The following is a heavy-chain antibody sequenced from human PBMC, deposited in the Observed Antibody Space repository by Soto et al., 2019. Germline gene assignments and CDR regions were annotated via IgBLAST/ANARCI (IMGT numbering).Heavy chain of an antibody. D-gene: IGHD3-10*01. CDR3: AKKGYYPSGKINLFDS. Sequence: PSETLSLTCAVSGYSINSDYYWGWIRQPPGKGLEWRGSVEHSGRTYYSPSLRRRLTIFIDTSKNQCSFRLTSVTAADTAMYFCAKKGYYPSGKINLFDSWGPGTLVTVSS. V-gene: IGHV4-38-2*01. J-gene: IGHJ4*02. CDR2: VEHSGRT. CDR1: GYSINSDYY.